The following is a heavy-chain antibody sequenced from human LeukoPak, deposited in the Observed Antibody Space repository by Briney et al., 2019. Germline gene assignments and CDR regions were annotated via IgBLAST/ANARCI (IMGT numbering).Heavy chain of an antibody. CDR2: ISAYNGNT. CDR3: ASLWSGYIFQH. J-gene: IGHJ1*01. V-gene: IGHV1-18*01. D-gene: IGHD3-3*01. CDR1: SYTFTIYG. Sequence: ASVKVSCKASSYTFTIYGSSWVRQAPGQGLEWMGWISAYNGNTNYAQKLQGRVTMTTDTSTSTAYMELRSLRTDDTAVYYCASLWSGYIFQHWGQGTLVTVSS.